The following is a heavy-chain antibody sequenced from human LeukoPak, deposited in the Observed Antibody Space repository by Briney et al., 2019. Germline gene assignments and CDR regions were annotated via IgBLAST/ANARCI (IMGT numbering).Heavy chain of an antibody. D-gene: IGHD1-1*01. J-gene: IGHJ6*03. V-gene: IGHV3-21*04. CDR3: AKSAGATYSYYYMDV. CDR1: GFTFSSYS. CDR2: ISSSSSYI. Sequence: PGGSLRLSCAASGFTFSSYSMNWVRQAPGKGLEWVSSISSSSSYIYYADSVKGRFTISRDNAKNSLYLQMNSLRAEDTAVYYCAKSAGATYSYYYMDVWGKGTTVTVSS.